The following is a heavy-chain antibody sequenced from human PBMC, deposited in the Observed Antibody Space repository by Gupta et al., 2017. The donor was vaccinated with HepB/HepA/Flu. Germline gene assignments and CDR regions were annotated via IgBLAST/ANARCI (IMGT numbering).Heavy chain of an antibody. V-gene: IGHV1-18*01. CDR1: GYTFRNYG. Sequence: QCQLWESAAEVRNPGASVKLVCKASGYTFRNYGFTWVRQAPGPGLECIGWISAYNGRSDYAKKFQNRVRMTTDPINTPASMEMRRLRSADPAVYYCGRRGHMSCYMDVWGKGTTVTVSS. J-gene: IGHJ6*04. CDR3: GRRGHMSCYMDV. D-gene: IGHD2-15*01. CDR2: ISAYNGRS.